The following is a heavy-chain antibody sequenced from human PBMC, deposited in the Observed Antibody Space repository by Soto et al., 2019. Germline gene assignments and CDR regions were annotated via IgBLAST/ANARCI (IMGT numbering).Heavy chain of an antibody. Sequence: PSETLSLTCTISGGSINNYYWSWIRQPPGKGLEYIGYIYYSGSTNYNPSLTSRVTISVDTSKNQFSLKLTSVTAADTAVYYCARHYYSSGGYYYFDYWSQGTPVTVPS. CDR2: IYYSGST. V-gene: IGHV4-59*08. CDR3: ARHYYSSGGYYYFDY. J-gene: IGHJ4*02. CDR1: GGSINNYY. D-gene: IGHD3-22*01.